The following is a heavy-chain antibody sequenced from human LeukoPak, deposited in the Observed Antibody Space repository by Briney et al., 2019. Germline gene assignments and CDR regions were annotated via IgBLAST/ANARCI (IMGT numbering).Heavy chain of an antibody. V-gene: IGHV4-30-2*01. D-gene: IGHD3-16*01. J-gene: IGHJ4*02. CDR2: IYHSGSI. CDR1: GGSISSGGYY. CDR3: ARVTVGGDPDY. Sequence: SETLSLTCTVSGGSISSGGYYWSWIRQPPGKGLEWIGYIYHSGSIYYNPSLKSRVTISVDRSKNQFSLKLSSVTAADTAVYYCARVTVGGDPDYWGQGTLVTVSS.